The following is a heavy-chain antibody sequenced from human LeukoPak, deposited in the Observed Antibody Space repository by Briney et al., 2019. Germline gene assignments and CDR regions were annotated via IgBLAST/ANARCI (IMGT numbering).Heavy chain of an antibody. Sequence: SETLSLTCGVSGYSISSGYQWAWIRQSPGKGLEWIGSIYHSGSAHYTPSLKSRVTISGETSKNQFSLNMYSVTAADTAVYYCARDPRWLTPDCTSTSCYENYFDPWGQGTLVTVSS. V-gene: IGHV4-38-2*02. D-gene: IGHD2-2*01. CDR2: IYHSGSA. CDR1: GYSISSGYQ. CDR3: ARDPRWLTPDCTSTSCYENYFDP. J-gene: IGHJ5*02.